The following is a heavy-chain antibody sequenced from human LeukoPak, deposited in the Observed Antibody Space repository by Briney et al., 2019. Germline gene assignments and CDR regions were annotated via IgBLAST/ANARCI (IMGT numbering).Heavy chain of an antibody. CDR2: INHSGST. D-gene: IGHD6-13*01. J-gene: IGHJ5*02. V-gene: IGHV4-34*01. CDR3: ARGRSIAAAGGWFDP. CDR1: GGSFSGYY. Sequence: PSETLSLTCAVYGGSFSGYYWSWIRQPPGKGLEWIGEINHSGSTNYNPSLKGRVTISVDTSKNQFSLKLSSVTAADTAVYYCARGRSIAAAGGWFDPWGQGTLVTVSS.